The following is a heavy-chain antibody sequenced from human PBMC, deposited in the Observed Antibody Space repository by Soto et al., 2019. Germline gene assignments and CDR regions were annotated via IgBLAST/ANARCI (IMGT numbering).Heavy chain of an antibody. CDR3: ARDVPNQYDILTDYPYPAYHVDS. J-gene: IGHJ4*02. V-gene: IGHV1-18*01. CDR2: ISAYNGNT. CDR1: GYTFTSYG. Sequence: QVQLVQSGAEVKKPGASVKVSCKASGYTFTSYGISWVRQAPGQGLEWMGWISAYNGNTNYAQKLQDRVTITTDSPTGTAYTELRSLRSDDTSVYYCARDVPNQYDILTDYPYPAYHVDSWCKTTLVTVSS. D-gene: IGHD3-9*01.